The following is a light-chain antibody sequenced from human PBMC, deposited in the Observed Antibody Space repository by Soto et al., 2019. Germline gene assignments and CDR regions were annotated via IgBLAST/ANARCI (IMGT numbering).Light chain of an antibody. J-gene: IGKJ1*01. V-gene: IGKV2-28*01. CDR1: QSLLDSNGYNY. Sequence: DIVMTQSPLCLPVTPGEPASISCRSSQSLLDSNGYNYLDWYLQKSGQSPQLLIYLGSNRASGVPDRFSGSGSGTDFTLKISRVEAEDVGVYYCMQALQSPPTVGQGTKVEIK. CDR3: MQALQSPPT. CDR2: LGS.